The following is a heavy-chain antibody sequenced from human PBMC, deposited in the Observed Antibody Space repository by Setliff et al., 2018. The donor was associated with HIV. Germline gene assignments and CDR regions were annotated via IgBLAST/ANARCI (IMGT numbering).Heavy chain of an antibody. J-gene: IGHJ6*03. Sequence: PSETLSLTCAVYGGSFSGYYWTWIRQSPGKGLEWIGEINYKGSSIYNPSLRSRVTISVDTSKNQFSLKLSSVTAADTATYYCARVASYFYYYMDVWGKGTTVTVSS. CDR1: GGSFSGYY. V-gene: IGHV4-34*01. CDR3: ARVASYFYYYMDV. CDR2: INYKGSS.